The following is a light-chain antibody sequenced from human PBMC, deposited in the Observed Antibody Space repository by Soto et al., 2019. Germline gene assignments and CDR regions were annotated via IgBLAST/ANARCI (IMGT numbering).Light chain of an antibody. J-gene: IGLJ2*01. V-gene: IGLV4-69*01. CDR1: SGHSSYA. CDR2: LNSDGSH. Sequence: QLVLTQWPSASASLGASVKLTCTLSSGHSSYAIAWHQQQPEKGPRYLMKLNSDGSHSKGDGIPDRFSGSSSGAERYLTISSLQSEDEADYYCQTWGTGIPVFGGGTKLTVL. CDR3: QTWGTGIPV.